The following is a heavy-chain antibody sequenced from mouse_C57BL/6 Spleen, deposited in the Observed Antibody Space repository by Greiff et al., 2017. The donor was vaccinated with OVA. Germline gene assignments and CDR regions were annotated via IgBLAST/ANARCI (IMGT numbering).Heavy chain of an antibody. J-gene: IGHJ1*03. CDR2: IDPSDSYT. CDR1: GYTFTSYW. Sequence: VQLQQPGAELVKPGASVKLSCKASGYTFTSYWMQWVKQRPGQGLEWIGEIDPSDSYTNYNQKFKGQATLTVDTASSTAYMQLSSLTSEDSAVYYCARSRITMSGYFDVWGTGTTVTVSS. D-gene: IGHD2-4*01. V-gene: IGHV1-50*01. CDR3: ARSRITMSGYFDV.